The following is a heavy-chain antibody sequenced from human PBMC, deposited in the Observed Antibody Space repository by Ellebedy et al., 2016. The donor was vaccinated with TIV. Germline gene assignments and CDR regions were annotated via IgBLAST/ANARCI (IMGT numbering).Heavy chain of an antibody. CDR1: GYTFTTYW. Sequence: GESLKISCQASGYTFTTYWIGWVRQMPGEGLEYMGIINSYDSEIRYSPSFQGQVTISADKSISTAYLQWSSLKASDTGIYYCARVLLRGAFDIWGQGTMVTVSS. J-gene: IGHJ3*02. CDR2: INSYDSEI. CDR3: ARVLLRGAFDI. V-gene: IGHV5-51*01. D-gene: IGHD3-10*01.